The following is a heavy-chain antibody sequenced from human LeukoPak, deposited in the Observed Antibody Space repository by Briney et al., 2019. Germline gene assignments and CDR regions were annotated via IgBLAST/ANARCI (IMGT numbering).Heavy chain of an antibody. CDR3: ARNNWNSRTQRWFYFDN. D-gene: IGHD1-1*01. J-gene: IGHJ4*02. CDR2: IWHDGSNT. V-gene: IGHV3-33*01. Sequence: GGSLRLSCAASGFTFSIHGMHWVRQAPGKGLEWVAIIWHDGSNTYYADSVKGRFTISRDNSQNTVFLQMSSLRAEDTAVYYCARNNWNSRTQRWFYFDNWGQGTLVTVSS. CDR1: GFTFSIHG.